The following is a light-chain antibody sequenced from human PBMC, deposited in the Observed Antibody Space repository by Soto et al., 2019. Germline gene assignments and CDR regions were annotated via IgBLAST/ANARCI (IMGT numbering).Light chain of an antibody. CDR3: QKYIRWPLT. J-gene: IGKJ4*01. CDR2: GAS. CDR1: QTVDSY. Sequence: EVVLTQSPDTLSLSPVETAPLSCRASQTVDSYLAWYQQKHGQAPRLLIYGASTRATGTPARFSGSGSGTELNLTISSLQSEDFAVYYCQKYIRWPLTCGGGTKVDIK. V-gene: IGKV3-15*01.